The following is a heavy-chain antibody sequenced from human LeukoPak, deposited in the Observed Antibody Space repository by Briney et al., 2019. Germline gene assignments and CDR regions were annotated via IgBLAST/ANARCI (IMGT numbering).Heavy chain of an antibody. D-gene: IGHD3-10*01. CDR3: ARDPSGGRRYFDY. CDR2: IWYDGSNK. CDR1: GFTFSSYG. V-gene: IGHV3-33*01. Sequence: GGSLRPSCAASGFTFSSYGMHWVRQAPGKGLEWVAVIWYDGSNKYYADSVKGRFTISRDNSKNTLYLQMNSLRAEDTAVYYCARDPSGGRRYFDYWGQGTLVTVSS. J-gene: IGHJ4*02.